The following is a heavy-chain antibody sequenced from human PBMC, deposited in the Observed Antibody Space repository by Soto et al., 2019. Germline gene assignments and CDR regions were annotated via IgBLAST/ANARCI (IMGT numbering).Heavy chain of an antibody. J-gene: IGHJ4*02. Sequence: SVKVSCKASGGTFSSYAISWVRQAPGQGLEWMGGIIPIFGTANYAQKFQGRVTITADESTSTAYMELSSLRSEDTAVYYCARGPSVRGVIIAIFDYWGRGTLVTVSS. CDR3: ARGPSVRGVIIAIFDY. CDR2: IIPIFGTA. D-gene: IGHD3-10*01. V-gene: IGHV1-69*13. CDR1: GGTFSSYA.